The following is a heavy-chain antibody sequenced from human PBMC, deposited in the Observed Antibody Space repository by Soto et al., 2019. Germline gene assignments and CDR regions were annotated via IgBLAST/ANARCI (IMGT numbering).Heavy chain of an antibody. CDR3: TRDGGRSGYALDFDY. CDR2: IHYSGST. Sequence: XGTLCLTCTISGGSISSYYWSWMRQSPGKGLEWIGNIHYSGSTNYNPSLKSRVTISVDTSKNQFSLKLNSVTAADTAVYYCTRDGGRSGYALDFDYWGQGTLVTVSS. CDR1: GGSISSYY. D-gene: IGHD5-12*01. J-gene: IGHJ4*02. V-gene: IGHV4-59*01.